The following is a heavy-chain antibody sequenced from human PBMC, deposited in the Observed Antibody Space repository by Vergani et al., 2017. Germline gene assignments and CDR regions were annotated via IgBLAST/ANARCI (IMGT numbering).Heavy chain of an antibody. Sequence: EVQMVESGGGLVKPGGSLRLSCAASGSTFSSYAMNWVRQAPGKGLEWVSYISRSSSSIYYADTVKGRFTISRDNAKNSLHLQMNNLRAEYTAVYYCARQSRDVFCTNGVCPLGYWGQGALVTVSS. CDR2: ISRSSSSI. D-gene: IGHD2-8*01. J-gene: IGHJ4*02. CDR3: ARQSRDVFCTNGVCPLGY. CDR1: GSTFSSYA. V-gene: IGHV3-21*05.